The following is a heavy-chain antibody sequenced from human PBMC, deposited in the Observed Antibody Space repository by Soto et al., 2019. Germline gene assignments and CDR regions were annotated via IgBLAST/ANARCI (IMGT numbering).Heavy chain of an antibody. J-gene: IGHJ3*02. CDR3: AREALYYGSGSWDAFDI. CDR2: LYYSGST. D-gene: IGHD3-10*01. V-gene: IGHV4-31*03. CDR1: GGSISSGGYY. Sequence: QVQLQESGPGLVKPSQTLSLTCTVSGGSISSGGYYWSWIRQHPGKGLEWIGYLYYSGSTYYNPSLRSRVTISVETSKNQFSLKLRSVAAAETAVYYCAREALYYGSGSWDAFDIWGQGTIVTVSS.